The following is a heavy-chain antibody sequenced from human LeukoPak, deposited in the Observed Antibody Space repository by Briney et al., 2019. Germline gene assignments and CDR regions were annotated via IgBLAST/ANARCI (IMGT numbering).Heavy chain of an antibody. CDR2: IYYSGST. CDR1: GGSISSYY. Sequence: PSETLSLTCTVSGGSISSYYWSWIRQPPGKGLEWIGYIYYSGSTNYNPSLKSRVTISVDTSKSQFSLKLSSVTAADTAVYYCARVPGYCSSTSCYRYYYYMDVWGKGTTVTVSS. J-gene: IGHJ6*03. D-gene: IGHD2-2*01. V-gene: IGHV4-59*01. CDR3: ARVPGYCSSTSCYRYYYYMDV.